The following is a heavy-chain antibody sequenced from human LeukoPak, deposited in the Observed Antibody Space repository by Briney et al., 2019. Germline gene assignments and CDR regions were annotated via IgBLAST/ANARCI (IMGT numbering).Heavy chain of an antibody. V-gene: IGHV3-53*01. CDR3: ASDIEAGGYFDH. CDR1: GFTVSSTY. J-gene: IGHJ4*02. CDR2: LYSGGTT. Sequence: GGFLRLSCAASGFTVSSTYMSWVRQAPGKGLEWVSVLYSGGTTYYADSVKGRFTISRDNSKNTLYLQMNSLRVEDTAVYYCASDIEAGGYFDHWGQGTLVTVSS. D-gene: IGHD6-13*01.